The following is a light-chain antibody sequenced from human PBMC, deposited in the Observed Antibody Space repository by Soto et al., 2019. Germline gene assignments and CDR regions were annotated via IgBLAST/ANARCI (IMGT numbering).Light chain of an antibody. V-gene: IGKV3-11*01. CDR2: DAS. CDR1: QSVSSY. Sequence: EIVLTQSPATLSLSPGERATLSCRASQSVSSYLAWYQQKPGQAPRLLIYDASNRATGIPARFSGGGSGTDFTLTISSLEPEDFAVYYCQQRSNWPFTWTFGQGTKVEIK. CDR3: QQRSNWPFTWT. J-gene: IGKJ1*01.